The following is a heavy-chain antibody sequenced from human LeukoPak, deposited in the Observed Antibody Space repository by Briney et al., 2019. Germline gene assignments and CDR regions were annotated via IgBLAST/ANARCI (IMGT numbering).Heavy chain of an antibody. CDR3: ARALGAEHMDV. V-gene: IGHV1-8*01. J-gene: IGHJ6*03. Sequence: ASVTVSCKASGYTFTNYDINWVRQAPGQGLEWMGWMNPNSGNTDYAQKFQGRVTMTRNTSINTAYMELSSLRSEDTAVYYCARALGAEHMDVWGKGTTVTVSS. CDR2: MNPNSGNT. D-gene: IGHD1-14*01. CDR1: GYTFTNYD.